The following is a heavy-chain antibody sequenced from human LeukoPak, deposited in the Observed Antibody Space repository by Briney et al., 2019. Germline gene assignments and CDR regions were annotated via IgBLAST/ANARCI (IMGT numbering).Heavy chain of an antibody. CDR3: ARAMYSSGWDYYYYYMDV. D-gene: IGHD6-19*01. CDR1: GASISRYY. Sequence: PSETLSLTCTVSGASISRYYWSWIRQPPGKALEWIGHISYRGSTNYNPSLNSRVTVSVDTSQSQFSLKLSSVTAADTAVYYCARAMYSSGWDYYYYYMDVWGKGTTVTISS. J-gene: IGHJ6*03. CDR2: ISYRGST. V-gene: IGHV4-59*01.